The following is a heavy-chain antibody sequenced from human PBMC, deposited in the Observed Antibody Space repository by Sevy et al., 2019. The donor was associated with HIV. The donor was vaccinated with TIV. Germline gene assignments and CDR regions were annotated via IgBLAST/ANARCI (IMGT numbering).Heavy chain of an antibody. CDR3: ARITTIFTAGGDFQH. CDR2: NNPNSGGT. CDR1: GYTFTGYY. V-gene: IGHV1-2*02. D-gene: IGHD3-9*01. Sequence: ASVKVSCKASGYTFTGYYMHWVRQAPGQGPEWMGWNNPNSGGTNYARKFQGRVTMTTDTSISTAYMELSRLRSDDTAVYYCARITTIFTAGGDFQHWGQGTLVTVSS. J-gene: IGHJ1*01.